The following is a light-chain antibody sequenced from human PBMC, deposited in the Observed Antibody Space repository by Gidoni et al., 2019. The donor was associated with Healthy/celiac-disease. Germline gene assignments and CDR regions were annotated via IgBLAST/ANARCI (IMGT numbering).Light chain of an antibody. V-gene: IGLV2-14*03. CDR3: SSYTSSSTEV. CDR2: DVS. J-gene: IGLJ2*01. CDR1: SRDGGGYNY. Sequence: QSALTQPASVSGSPGQSITLSCTGTSRDGGGYNYVSWYQQHPGKAPKLMIYDVSKRPSGVSNRFSGSKSGNTASQTISGLQAEDAADYYCSSYTSSSTEVFGGGTKLTVL.